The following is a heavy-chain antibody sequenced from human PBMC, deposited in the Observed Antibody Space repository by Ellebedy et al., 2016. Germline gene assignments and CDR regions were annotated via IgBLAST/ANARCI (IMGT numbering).Heavy chain of an antibody. CDR3: ARHLGNSYYYYGMDV. D-gene: IGHD4-23*01. J-gene: IGHJ6*02. CDR1: GYSFTNYW. Sequence: GESLKISCKGSGYSFTNYWIGWVRQMPGKGLEWMGRIDPSDSYTNYSPSFQGHVTISADKSISTAYLQWSSLKASDTAMYYCARHLGNSYYYYGMDVWGQGTTVTVSS. CDR2: IDPSDSYT. V-gene: IGHV5-10-1*01.